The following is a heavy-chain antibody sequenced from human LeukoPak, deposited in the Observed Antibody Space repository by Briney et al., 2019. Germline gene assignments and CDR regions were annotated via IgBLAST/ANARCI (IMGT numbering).Heavy chain of an antibody. D-gene: IGHD6-13*01. CDR2: ISSSGSGTYI. V-gene: IGHV3-21*01. J-gene: IGHJ4*02. CDR1: GFTFSSYA. CDR3: ARGENSSTPNYFDY. Sequence: GGSLRLSCAASGFTFSSYAMSWVRQAPGKGLEWVSTISSSGSGTYIYYADSVKGRFTISRDNAKNSLFLQMNSLRAEDTAVYYCARGENSSTPNYFDYWGQGTLVTVSS.